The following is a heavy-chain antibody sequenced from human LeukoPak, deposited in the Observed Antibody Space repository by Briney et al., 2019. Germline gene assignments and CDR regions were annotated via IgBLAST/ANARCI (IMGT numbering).Heavy chain of an antibody. Sequence: GGSLRLSCAASGFNFRDSAMHWVRQAPGKGLEGVAVVSYDGTNKYYADSVKGRFTISRDNSKNTLFLQMNSLRLEDTAVYYCAADYGDYVSPSDWGQGTLVTVSS. J-gene: IGHJ4*02. CDR2: VSYDGTNK. CDR3: AADYGDYVSPSD. D-gene: IGHD4-17*01. CDR1: GFNFRDSA. V-gene: IGHV3-30*04.